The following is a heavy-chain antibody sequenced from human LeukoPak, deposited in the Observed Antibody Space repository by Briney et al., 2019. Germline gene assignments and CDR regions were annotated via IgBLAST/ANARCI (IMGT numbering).Heavy chain of an antibody. CDR1: GFTFSSYA. CDR2: ISSNGGST. CDR3: ARDKDGYYDSSGYVPGGAFDI. J-gene: IGHJ3*02. Sequence: PGGSLRLSCAASGFTFSSYAMHWVRQAPGKGLEYVSAISSNGGSTYYANSVKGGFTISRDNSKSTLYLQMGSLRAEDMAVYYCARDKDGYYDSSGYVPGGAFDIWGQGTMVTVSS. D-gene: IGHD3-22*01. V-gene: IGHV3-64*01.